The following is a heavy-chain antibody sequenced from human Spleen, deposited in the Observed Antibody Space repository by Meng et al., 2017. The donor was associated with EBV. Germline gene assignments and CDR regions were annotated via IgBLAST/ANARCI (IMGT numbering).Heavy chain of an antibody. V-gene: IGHV4-34*01. CDR3: ARGRTVARSPWSDP. Sequence: VQPQEGRAGLLKPSETLSLTCAVYGGSVIGFYWIWIRQSPEKGLEWIGESNHSGSTTYNPSLKSRVTISVDTSKDQFSLRLTSVTAADTAIYYCARGRTVARSPWSDPWGQGTLVTVSS. D-gene: IGHD6-6*01. J-gene: IGHJ5*02. CDR1: GGSVIGFY. CDR2: SNHSGST.